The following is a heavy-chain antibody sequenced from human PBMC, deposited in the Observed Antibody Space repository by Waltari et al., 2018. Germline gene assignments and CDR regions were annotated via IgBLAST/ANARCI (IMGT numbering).Heavy chain of an antibody. CDR2: INPNSGGT. D-gene: IGHD1-26*01. V-gene: IGHV1-2*02. Sequence: QVQLVQSGAEVKKPGASVKVSCKASGYTFTGYYMHWVRQAPGQGLEWMGWINPNSGGTNYAQKFQGRVTMTRDTSISTAYMELSRLRSDDTAVYYCARDGSGSYYYYYYYMDVWGKGTTVTVSS. CDR3: ARDGSGSYYYYYYYMDV. CDR1: GYTFTGYY. J-gene: IGHJ6*03.